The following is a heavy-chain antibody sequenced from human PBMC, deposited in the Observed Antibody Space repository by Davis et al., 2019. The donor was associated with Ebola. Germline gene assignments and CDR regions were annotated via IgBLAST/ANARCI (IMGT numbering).Heavy chain of an antibody. V-gene: IGHV4-59*05. CDR1: GGSLSTYY. CDR2: IYHSGST. Sequence: SETLSLTCTVSGGSLSTYYWGWIRQPPGKGLEWIGSIYHSGSTYYNPSLKSRVTISIDTSKNQFSLKLNSVTAADTAIYYCATDLQYWGQGTLVTVSS. CDR3: ATDLQY. J-gene: IGHJ4*02.